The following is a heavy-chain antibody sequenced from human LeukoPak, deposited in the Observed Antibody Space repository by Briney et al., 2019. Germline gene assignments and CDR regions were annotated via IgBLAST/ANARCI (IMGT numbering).Heavy chain of an antibody. CDR1: GFTFDDYA. CDR3: AKDIADSGYDSGGFDY. J-gene: IGHJ4*02. V-gene: IGHV3-9*03. D-gene: IGHD5-12*01. Sequence: GGSLRLSCAASGFTFDDYAMHWVRQAPGKGLEWVSGISWNSGSIGYADSVKGRFTISRDNAKNSLYLQMNSLRAEDMALYHCAKDIADSGYDSGGFDYWGQGTLVTVSS. CDR2: ISWNSGSI.